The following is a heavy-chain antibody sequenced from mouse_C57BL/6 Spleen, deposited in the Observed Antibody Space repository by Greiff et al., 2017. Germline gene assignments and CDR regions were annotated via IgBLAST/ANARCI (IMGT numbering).Heavy chain of an antibody. J-gene: IGHJ2*01. V-gene: IGHV1-53*01. CDR3: AREDPQNYFDY. CDR1: GYTFTGYW. CDR2: INPSNGGT. Sequence: QVQLQQPGTELVKPGASVKLSCKASGYTFTGYWMHWVKQRPGQGLEWIGNINPSNGGTNYNEKFKSKATLTVDKSSSTAYMQLSSLTSEDSAVXYCAREDPQNYFDYWGQGTTLTVSS.